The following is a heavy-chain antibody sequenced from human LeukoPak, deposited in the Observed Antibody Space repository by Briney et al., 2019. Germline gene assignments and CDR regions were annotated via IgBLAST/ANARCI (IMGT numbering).Heavy chain of an antibody. J-gene: IGHJ4*02. V-gene: IGHV4-59*01. D-gene: IGHD6-13*01. CDR2: IYHSGST. Sequence: PSETLSLTCTVSGDSISSYYWSWLRQPPGKGLEGIGYIYHSGSTNYNPSLKSRVTISADTPKNQFSLKLASVTAADTAVYYCATGYSSTWYYFDYWGQGTLVTVSS. CDR1: GDSISSYY. CDR3: ATGYSSTWYYFDY.